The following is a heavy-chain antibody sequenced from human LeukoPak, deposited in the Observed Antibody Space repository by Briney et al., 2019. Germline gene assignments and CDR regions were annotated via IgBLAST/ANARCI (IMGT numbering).Heavy chain of an antibody. Sequence: GGSLRLSCAASRFSFGDYAMHWVRQAPGKGLEWVSLIRADGGRTYYADSVNGRFTISRDNSKNSLYLQMNSLRTDDTALYYCGTWAFYHGLDVWGQGTTVTVSS. J-gene: IGHJ6*02. D-gene: IGHD2/OR15-2a*01. CDR2: IRADGGRT. CDR1: RFSFGDYA. CDR3: GTWAFYHGLDV. V-gene: IGHV3-43*02.